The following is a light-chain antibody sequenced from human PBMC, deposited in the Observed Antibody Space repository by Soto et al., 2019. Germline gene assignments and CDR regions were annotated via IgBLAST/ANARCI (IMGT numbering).Light chain of an antibody. Sequence: DIQLTQSPSFLSASVGDRVTITCRASQGISSYLAWYQQRPGKAPNLLIYAASTLQHGVPSRFSGSGSGTEFTLTISSLQPEDFATYYCQQLNSYPQLTFGGGTEVEIK. J-gene: IGKJ4*01. CDR2: AAS. CDR1: QGISSY. V-gene: IGKV1-9*01. CDR3: QQLNSYPQLT.